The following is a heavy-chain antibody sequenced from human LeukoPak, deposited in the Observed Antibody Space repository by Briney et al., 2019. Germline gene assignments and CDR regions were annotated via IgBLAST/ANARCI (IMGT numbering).Heavy chain of an antibody. CDR3: ARRVRFLEWLIRSPYFDY. CDR2: IYYSGST. CDR1: GGSISSSSYY. Sequence: SETLSLTCTVSGGSISSSSYYWGWIRQPPGKGLEWIGSIYYSGSTYYNPSLKSRVTISVDTSKNQFSLKLSPVTAADTAVYYCARRVRFLEWLIRSPYFDYWGQGTLVTVSS. J-gene: IGHJ4*02. V-gene: IGHV4-39*01. D-gene: IGHD3-3*01.